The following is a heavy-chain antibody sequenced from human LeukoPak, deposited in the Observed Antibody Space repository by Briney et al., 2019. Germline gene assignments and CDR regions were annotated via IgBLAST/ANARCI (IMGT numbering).Heavy chain of an antibody. Sequence: GASVRVSCKVSGGTFGSYTINWVRQAPGQGLEWMGRSVPIFDTTNYARNFQGRVTITADKSTTTVYMELTSLRSDDTAVYYCSGDLHWHHDSWGQGTLVTVSS. CDR1: GGTFGSYT. V-gene: IGHV1-69*08. CDR2: SVPIFDTT. CDR3: SGDLHWHHDS. J-gene: IGHJ5*02. D-gene: IGHD3-16*01.